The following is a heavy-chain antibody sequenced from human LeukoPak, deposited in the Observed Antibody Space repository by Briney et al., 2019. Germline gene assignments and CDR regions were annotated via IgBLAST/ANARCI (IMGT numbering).Heavy chain of an antibody. J-gene: IGHJ4*02. V-gene: IGHV7-4-1*02. Sequence: ASVKVSCKASGYTFTSYTMNWVRQAPGQGLEWMGWINTNTGNPTYAQGFTGQVVFSVDTSVSPAHLQISSLKAEDTAVYYCARVRDYSDSSGYFGIDYWGQGTLVTVSS. CDR2: INTNTGNP. D-gene: IGHD3-22*01. CDR1: GYTFTSYT. CDR3: ARVRDYSDSSGYFGIDY.